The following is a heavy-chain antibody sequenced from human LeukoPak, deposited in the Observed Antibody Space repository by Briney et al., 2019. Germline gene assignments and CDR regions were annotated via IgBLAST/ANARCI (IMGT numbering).Heavy chain of an antibody. J-gene: IGHJ4*02. V-gene: IGHV3-48*02. CDR3: ARGRDWGLDY. CDR1: GPIRSSDG. Sequence: GGSLRLSCAVSGPIRSSDGFDWVRQAPGQGLEWVSFINSSGDIKWYADSVKGRFTISRDEAKNSVYLQMDSLRDEDTAVYYCARGRDWGLDYWGQGTVVTVSS. CDR2: INSSGDIK. D-gene: IGHD3/OR15-3a*01.